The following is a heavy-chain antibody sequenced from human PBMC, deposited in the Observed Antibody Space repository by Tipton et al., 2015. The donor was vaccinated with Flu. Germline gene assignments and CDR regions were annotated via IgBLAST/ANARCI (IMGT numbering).Heavy chain of an antibody. Sequence: SLRLSCAASGFAFDHAWMNWVRQAPGKGLEWVGLIKTKTDGGTTDYAAPVKGRFSISRDDSKNTLYLQMNSLKTEDTAMYYCTSVLVVFADWFDPWGQGTLVTVSS. CDR3: TSVLVVFADWFDP. J-gene: IGHJ5*02. D-gene: IGHD2-8*01. CDR2: IKTKTDGGTT. V-gene: IGHV3-15*01. CDR1: GFAFDHAW.